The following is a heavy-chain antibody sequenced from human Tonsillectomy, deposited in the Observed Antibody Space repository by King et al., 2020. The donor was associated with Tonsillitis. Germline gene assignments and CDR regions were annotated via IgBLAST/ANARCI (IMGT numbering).Heavy chain of an antibody. D-gene: IGHD4-23*01. J-gene: IGHJ4*02. CDR2: ISPNGAYT. V-gene: IGHV3-21*01. CDR1: GFTFSSYA. CDR3: ARDSYGGTEIDH. Sequence: QLVQSGGGPVRPGGSLRLSCAASGFTFSSYAMTWVRQAPGKGLEWGSSISPNGAYTYYAASLKGRCTFSRDNAKDSLFLQMDSLRAEDTAIYYCARDSYGGTEIDHWGQGTLVAVTS.